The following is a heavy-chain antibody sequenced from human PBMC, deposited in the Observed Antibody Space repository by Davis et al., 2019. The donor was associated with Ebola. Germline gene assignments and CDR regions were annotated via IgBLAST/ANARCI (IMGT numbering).Heavy chain of an antibody. Sequence: SQTLSLTCEVFGEPFRGYYWSWIRQPPGKRLEWIGSIYYTGSAYYNSSLNSRVTISVDTSKNQFSLKLSSVTAADTAMYYCAERGGSVWGQGTLVTVSS. CDR3: AERGGSV. D-gene: IGHD3-16*01. J-gene: IGHJ4*02. V-gene: IGHV4-59*01. CDR1: GEPFRGYY. CDR2: IYYTGSA.